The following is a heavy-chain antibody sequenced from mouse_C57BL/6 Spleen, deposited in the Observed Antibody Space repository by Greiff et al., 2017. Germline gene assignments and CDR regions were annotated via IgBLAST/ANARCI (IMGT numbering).Heavy chain of an antibody. Sequence: QVQLQQSGAELVKPGASVKMSCKASGYTFTSYWITWVKQRPGQGLEWIGDIYPGSGSTNYNEKFKSKATLTVDTSSRTAYMQLSSLTSEDSAVYYCATDDYGAWFAYWGQGTLVTVSA. V-gene: IGHV1-55*01. J-gene: IGHJ3*01. CDR2: IYPGSGST. CDR1: GYTFTSYW. CDR3: ATDDYGAWFAY. D-gene: IGHD2-4*01.